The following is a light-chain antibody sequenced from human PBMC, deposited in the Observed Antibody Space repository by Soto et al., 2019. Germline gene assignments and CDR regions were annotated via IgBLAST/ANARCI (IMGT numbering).Light chain of an antibody. J-gene: IGKJ1*01. Sequence: AIRVTQSPSSFSASTGDRVTITCRASQAISSYLAWYQQKPGKAPKLLIYAASTLQSGVPSRFSGSGSGTDFTLAISYLQSEDFATYYCQQYYSYPGTFGQGTKVEFK. CDR2: AAS. V-gene: IGKV1-8*01. CDR1: QAISSY. CDR3: QQYYSYPGT.